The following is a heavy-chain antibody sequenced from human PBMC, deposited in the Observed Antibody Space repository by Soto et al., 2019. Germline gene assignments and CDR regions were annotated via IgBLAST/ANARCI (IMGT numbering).Heavy chain of an antibody. CDR3: EKEIGGYTPPLAQ. Sequence: PGGSLRLSCAASGFTFSSYAMNWVRQAPGKGLEWVPVISGSDGSTYYADSVKGRFTISRDNSKNTLYVQMNSLRAEDTAVYYWEKEIGGYTPPLAQGGQETGVTVSS. J-gene: IGHJ4*02. CDR1: GFTFSSYA. V-gene: IGHV3-23*01. CDR2: ISGSDGST. D-gene: IGHD3-16*01.